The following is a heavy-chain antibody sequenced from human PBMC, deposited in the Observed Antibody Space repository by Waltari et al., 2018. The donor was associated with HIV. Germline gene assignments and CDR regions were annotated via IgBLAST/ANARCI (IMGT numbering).Heavy chain of an antibody. V-gene: IGHV1-2*02. CDR2: INPNSGGT. Sequence: QVQLVQSGAEVKKPGASVKVSCKASGYTFTGYYMHWVRQAPGQGLEWMGWINPNSGGTNYAQKFQGRVTMTRDTSISTAYMERSRLRSDDTAVYYCARAQGGSCYVSLVRSGPTDYWGQGTLVTVSS. J-gene: IGHJ4*02. CDR1: GYTFTGYY. D-gene: IGHD3-10*01. CDR3: ARAQGGSCYVSLVRSGPTDY.